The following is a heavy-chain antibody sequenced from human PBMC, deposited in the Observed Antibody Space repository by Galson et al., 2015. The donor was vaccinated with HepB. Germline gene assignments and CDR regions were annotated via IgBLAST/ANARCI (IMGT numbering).Heavy chain of an antibody. CDR3: ARDRGVVVVAAIFNY. D-gene: IGHD2-15*01. CDR2: INPSGGST. CDR1: GYTFTSYY. J-gene: IGHJ4*02. Sequence: SVKVSCKASGYTFTSYYMHWVRQAPGQGLEWMGIINPSGGSTSYAQKFQGRVTMTRDTSTSTVYMELSSLRSEDTAVYYCARDRGVVVVAAIFNYWGQGTLVTVSS. V-gene: IGHV1-46*01.